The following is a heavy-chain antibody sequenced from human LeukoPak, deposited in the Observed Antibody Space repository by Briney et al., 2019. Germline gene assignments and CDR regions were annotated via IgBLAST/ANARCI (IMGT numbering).Heavy chain of an antibody. CDR1: GYXFTRYG. CDR3: ARDPSNSSGRYIFFDF. V-gene: IGHV1-18*01. J-gene: IGHJ4*02. Sequence: GASVKVSCKGSGYXFTRYGITWVRQAPGQGLEWMGWTSTYNGDTKYAQKLQGRVTMTRDTSTNTAYMELRSLRSDDTAVYYCARDPSNSSGRYIFFDFWGQGTLVAVSS. D-gene: IGHD6-13*01. CDR2: TSTYNGDT.